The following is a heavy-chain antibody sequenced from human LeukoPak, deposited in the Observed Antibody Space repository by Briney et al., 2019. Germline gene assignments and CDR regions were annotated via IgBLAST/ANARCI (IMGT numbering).Heavy chain of an antibody. J-gene: IGHJ4*02. CDR3: ARAALQYIDY. V-gene: IGHV3-23*01. Sequence: GGSLRLSCAPSGFTFSSYAMSWIRQAPGKGLEWVSSISGSGGSTYYADSVKGRFTISRDNSKNTLYLQMNSLRAEDTAVYYCARAALQYIDYWGQGTLVTVSS. D-gene: IGHD4-11*01. CDR2: ISGSGGST. CDR1: GFTFSSYA.